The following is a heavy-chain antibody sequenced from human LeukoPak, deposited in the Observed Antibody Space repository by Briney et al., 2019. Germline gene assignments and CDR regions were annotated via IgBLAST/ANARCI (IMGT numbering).Heavy chain of an antibody. CDR1: GITFPNAW. V-gene: IGHV3-21*01. CDR3: ARYGWYDYYYYYMDV. CDR2: ISSSSSYI. D-gene: IGHD6-19*01. Sequence: GGSLRLSCVVSGITFPNAWMSWVRQAPGKGLEWVSSISSSSSYIYYADSVKGRFTISRDNAKNSLYLQMNSLRAEDTAVYYCARYGWYDYYYYYMDVWGKGTTVTIPS. J-gene: IGHJ6*03.